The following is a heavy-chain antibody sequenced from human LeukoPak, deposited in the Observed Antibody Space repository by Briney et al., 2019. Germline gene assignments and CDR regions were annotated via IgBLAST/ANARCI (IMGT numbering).Heavy chain of an antibody. Sequence: MTSETLSLTCTVSGGSISSSDYYWDWIRQPPGKGLEYIGSIYYSGNTYYNPSLKSRVTISIDTSKNQFSLKLSSVTAADTAVYYCARDRGQYYMDVWGKGTTVTVSS. CDR1: GGSISSSDYY. J-gene: IGHJ6*03. V-gene: IGHV4-39*07. CDR3: ARDRGQYYMDV. CDR2: IYYSGNT.